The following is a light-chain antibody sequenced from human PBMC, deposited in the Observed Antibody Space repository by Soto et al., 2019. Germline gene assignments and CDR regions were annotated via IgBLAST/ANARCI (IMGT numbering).Light chain of an antibody. Sequence: QSALTQPPSASGPPGQSVTISCTGTSSDIGGFNYVSWYQQHPGKAPKLIIYEVNSRPSGVPDRFSGSKSANTASLTVSGLQTDDEADYYCSSYAGSDTVIFGGGTKVTVL. V-gene: IGLV2-8*01. CDR2: EVN. CDR1: SSDIGGFNY. CDR3: SSYAGSDTVI. J-gene: IGLJ2*01.